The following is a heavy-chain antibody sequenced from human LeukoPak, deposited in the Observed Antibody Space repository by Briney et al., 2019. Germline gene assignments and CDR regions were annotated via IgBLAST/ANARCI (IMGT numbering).Heavy chain of an antibody. J-gene: IGHJ4*02. D-gene: IGHD2-15*01. CDR3: TRSGYCSGGSCYSDFDH. CDR2: IKQDGSEK. CDR1: GFTFSNFW. V-gene: IGHV3-7*01. Sequence: GGSLRLSCAGSGFTFSNFWMSWVRQAPGKGLEWAANIKQDGSEKYYVDSVKGRFTISRDNGKNSLYLQMNSLRAEDTAVYYCTRSGYCSGGSCYSDFDHWGQGTLVTVSS.